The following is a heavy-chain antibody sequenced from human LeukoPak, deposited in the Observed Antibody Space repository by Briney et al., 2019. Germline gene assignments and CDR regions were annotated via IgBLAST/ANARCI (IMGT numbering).Heavy chain of an antibody. CDR1: GFNFSAYS. V-gene: IGHV3-21*01. D-gene: IGHD5-24*01. J-gene: IGHJ4*02. Sequence: GGSLRLFCAASGFNFSAYSVNWVRQAPGKGLEWVSSITRRTSYIYFADFARGRFTISRDNAKNSLYLQMNSLRAEDTAVYYCARDPNPRDGGYWGQGTLVTVSS. CDR2: ITRRTSYI. CDR3: ARDPNPRDGGY.